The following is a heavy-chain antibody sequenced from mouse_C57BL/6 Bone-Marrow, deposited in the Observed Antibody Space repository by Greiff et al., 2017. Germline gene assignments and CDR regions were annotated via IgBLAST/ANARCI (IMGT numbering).Heavy chain of an antibody. Sequence: EVMLVESGGDLVKPGGSLKLSCAASGFTFSSYGMSWVRQTPDKRLEWVATISSGGSYTYYPDSVKGRFTISRDNATNTQYLQMSSLKSEDSAQYYCASYDYDGVWWYFDVWGTGTTVTVSA. CDR2: ISSGGSYT. CDR1: GFTFSSYG. V-gene: IGHV5-6*01. CDR3: ASYDYDGVWWYFDV. D-gene: IGHD2-4*01. J-gene: IGHJ1*03.